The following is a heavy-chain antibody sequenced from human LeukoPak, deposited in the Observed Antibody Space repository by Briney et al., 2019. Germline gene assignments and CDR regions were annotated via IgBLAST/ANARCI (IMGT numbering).Heavy chain of an antibody. CDR2: IYYSGST. V-gene: IGHV4-59*01. D-gene: IGHD3-22*01. Sequence: SETLSLTCTVFGGSISSYYWSWIRQPPGKGLEWIGYIYYSGSTNYNPSPKSRVTISVDTSKNQFSLKLSSVTAADTAVYYCAREGDSSGYYLNWFDPWGQGTLVTVSS. CDR1: GGSISSYY. J-gene: IGHJ5*02. CDR3: AREGDSSGYYLNWFDP.